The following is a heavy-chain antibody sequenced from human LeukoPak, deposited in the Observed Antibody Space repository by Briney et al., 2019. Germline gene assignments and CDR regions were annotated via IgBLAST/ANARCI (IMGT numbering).Heavy chain of an antibody. Sequence: SETLSLTCTVSGGSISSYYWSWIRQPPGKGLEWIGYIYYSGSTNYNPSLKSRVTISVDTSKNQFPLKLSSVTAADTAVYYCARPNATGTSYAFDIWGQGTMVTVSS. D-gene: IGHD1-1*01. CDR1: GGSISSYY. CDR3: ARPNATGTSYAFDI. J-gene: IGHJ3*02. V-gene: IGHV4-59*01. CDR2: IYYSGST.